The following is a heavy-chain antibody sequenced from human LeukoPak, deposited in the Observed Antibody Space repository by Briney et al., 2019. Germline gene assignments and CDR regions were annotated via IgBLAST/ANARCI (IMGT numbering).Heavy chain of an antibody. CDR1: GFTFISAW. V-gene: IGHV3-15*01. Sequence: GGSLRLSCTASGSSGFTFISAWMSWVRQAPGKGLEWVGRIKSKTDGGTTDYAAPMKGRFTISRDDSKTTVFLQMNSLKTEDTAVYYCTTVQDYGEAGDWGQGTLVTVSS. CDR2: IKSKTDGGTT. CDR3: TTVQDYGEAGD. J-gene: IGHJ4*02. D-gene: IGHD4-17*01.